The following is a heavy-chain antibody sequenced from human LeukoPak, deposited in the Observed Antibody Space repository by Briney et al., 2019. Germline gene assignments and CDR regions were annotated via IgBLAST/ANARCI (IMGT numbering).Heavy chain of an antibody. CDR1: SYSISSGYY. D-gene: IGHD5-24*01. J-gene: IGHJ4*02. V-gene: IGHV4-38-2*01. CDR2: IYHSGST. Sequence: PSETLSLTCAVSSYSISSGYYGGWIRQPPGKGLEWIGSIYHSGSTFYNSSLKSRVTISVDTSKNQFSLKLSSVTAADTAVYYCARQMGTSLDDWCQGTLVTVSS. CDR3: ARQMGTSLDD.